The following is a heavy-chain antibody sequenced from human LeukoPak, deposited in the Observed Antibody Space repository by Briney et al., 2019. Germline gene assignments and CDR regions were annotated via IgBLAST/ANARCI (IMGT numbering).Heavy chain of an antibody. V-gene: IGHV3-21*04. J-gene: IGHJ4*02. CDR2: ISSSSSYI. Sequence: GRSLRLSCAASGFTFSSYAMHWVRQAPGKGLEWVSSISSSSSYIYYADSVKGRFTTSRDISLHLQMNSLRAEDTAVYYCVRNNNNDYWGQGTLVTVSS. D-gene: IGHD2/OR15-2a*01. CDR3: VRNNNNDY. CDR1: GFTFSSYA.